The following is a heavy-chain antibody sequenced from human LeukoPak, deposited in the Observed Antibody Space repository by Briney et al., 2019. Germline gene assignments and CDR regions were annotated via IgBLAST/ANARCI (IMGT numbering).Heavy chain of an antibody. CDR3: ARDRYDGYPLNY. J-gene: IGHJ4*02. Sequence: GGSLRLSCAASGFTVSSNYMSWVRQAPGKGLEWVSVIYSGGSTYYADSVKGRFTISRDNAKNTLYLQMNSLRAEDTAVYYCARDRYDGYPLNYWGQGTLVTVSS. CDR2: IYSGGST. CDR1: GFTVSSNY. D-gene: IGHD3-22*01. V-gene: IGHV3-53*01.